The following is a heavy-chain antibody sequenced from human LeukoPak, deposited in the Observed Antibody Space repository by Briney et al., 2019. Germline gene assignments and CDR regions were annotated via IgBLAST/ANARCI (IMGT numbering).Heavy chain of an antibody. V-gene: IGHV1-18*01. Sequence: GASVKVSCKTSGYTFTSYGISWVRQAPGQGLEWMGWISAYNGKTNYAQKFQDRVTITADKSTSTAYMELSSLRSEDTAVYYCARVVGLTGYSSSWYSGYYYYMDVWGKGTTVTVSS. CDR3: ARVVGLTGYSSSWYSGYYYYMDV. CDR1: GYTFTSYG. J-gene: IGHJ6*03. CDR2: ISAYNGKT. D-gene: IGHD6-13*01.